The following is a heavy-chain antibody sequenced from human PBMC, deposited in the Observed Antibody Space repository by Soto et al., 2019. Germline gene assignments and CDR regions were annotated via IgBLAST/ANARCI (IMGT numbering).Heavy chain of an antibody. J-gene: IGHJ6*02. CDR3: ARDREGDGNSNMDV. Sequence: GGSLRLSCAASGFTFSSYWMHWVRQAPGRGLVWVSRVNSDEGTINYADSVKGRFTISRDNAKNTVYLQMNSLRADDTAVYYCARDREGDGNSNMDVWGQGTTVTVSS. V-gene: IGHV3-74*01. CDR2: VNSDEGTI. CDR1: GFTFSSYW. D-gene: IGHD4-17*01.